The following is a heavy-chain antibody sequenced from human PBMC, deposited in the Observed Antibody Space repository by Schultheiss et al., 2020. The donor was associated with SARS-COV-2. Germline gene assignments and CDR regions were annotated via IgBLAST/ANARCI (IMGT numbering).Heavy chain of an antibody. J-gene: IGHJ3*02. CDR1: GGSVSSGSYY. V-gene: IGHV4-61*01. D-gene: IGHD5-18*01. CDR3: ATSMVPDFGIGI. CDR2: IYYSGST. Sequence: SETLSLTCTVSGGSVSSGSYYWSWIRQPPGKGLEWIGYIYYSGSTNYNPSLKSRVTISIDTSKSQFSLKLTSVNAADTAVYYCATSMVPDFGIGIWGQGTMVTVSS.